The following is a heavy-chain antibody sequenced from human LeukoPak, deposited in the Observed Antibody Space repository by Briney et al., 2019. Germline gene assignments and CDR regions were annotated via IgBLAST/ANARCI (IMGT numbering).Heavy chain of an antibody. V-gene: IGHV1-2*02. CDR3: ARDAKYYYDSSGYYNDY. Sequence: ASVKVSCKASGYTLTGYYMHWVRQAPGQGLEWMGWISPNSGGTNYAQKFQGRVTMTRDTSISTAYMELSRLRSDDTAVYYCARDAKYYYDSSGYYNDYWGQGTLVTVSS. CDR1: GYTLTGYY. J-gene: IGHJ4*02. D-gene: IGHD3-22*01. CDR2: ISPNSGGT.